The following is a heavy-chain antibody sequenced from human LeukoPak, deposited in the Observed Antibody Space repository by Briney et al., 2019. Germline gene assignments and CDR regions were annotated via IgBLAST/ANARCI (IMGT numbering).Heavy chain of an antibody. V-gene: IGHV3-23*01. J-gene: IGHJ3*02. CDR2: ISTSGGVI. CDR3: AKVFRQQLVLSAFDI. Sequence: GGSLRLSCAASGFTFATYAMSWVRQTAKGLEWVSAISTSGGVIYYADSVKGRFTVSRDNSKNTLYLQMNSLRAEDTAVYYCAKVFRQQLVLSAFDIWAKGQWAPSLQ. D-gene: IGHD6-13*01. CDR1: GFTFATYA.